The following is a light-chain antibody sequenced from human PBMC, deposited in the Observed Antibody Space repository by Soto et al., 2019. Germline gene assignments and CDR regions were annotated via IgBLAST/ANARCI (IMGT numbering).Light chain of an antibody. CDR3: QQYGTSEII. J-gene: IGKJ5*01. CDR1: QSVSSSY. V-gene: IGKV3-20*01. Sequence: PGERATLSCRASQSVSSSYLAWYQQKPGQAPRLLIYDTSSRATGVPDRYSASGSGTDFTLTISRLEPEDFAVFFCQQYGTSEIIFGQGTRLEIK. CDR2: DTS.